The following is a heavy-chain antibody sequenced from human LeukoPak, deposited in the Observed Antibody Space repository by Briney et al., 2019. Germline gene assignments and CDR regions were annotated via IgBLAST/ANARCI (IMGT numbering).Heavy chain of an antibody. CDR2: INPSGGST. J-gene: IGHJ4*02. CDR3: AREDCTNGVCYGGTVDY. CDR1: GYTFTSYY. V-gene: IGHV1-46*01. Sequence: GASVKVSCKASGYTFTSYYMHWARQAPGQGLEWMGIINPSGGSTSYAQKFQGRVTMTRDTSTSTVYMELSSLRSEDTAVYYCAREDCTNGVCYGGTVDYWGQGTLVTVSS. D-gene: IGHD2-8*01.